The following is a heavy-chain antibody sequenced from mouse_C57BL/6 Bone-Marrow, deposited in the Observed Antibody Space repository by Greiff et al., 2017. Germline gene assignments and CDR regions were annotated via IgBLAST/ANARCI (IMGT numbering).Heavy chain of an antibody. V-gene: IGHV1-4*01. D-gene: IGHD1-1*01. J-gene: IGHJ4*01. CDR2: INPSSGYT. CDR3: AYYGSRAMDY. Sequence: QVQLQQSGAELARPGASVQMSCKASGYTFTSSTMHWVKQRPGQGLEWIGNINPSSGYTKYNQKFKDKATLTADKSSSTAYMQLSSLTSEDSAVCYCAYYGSRAMDYWGQGTSVTVSS. CDR1: GYTFTSST.